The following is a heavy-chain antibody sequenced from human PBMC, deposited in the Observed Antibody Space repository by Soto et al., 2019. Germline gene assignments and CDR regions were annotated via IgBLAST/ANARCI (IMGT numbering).Heavy chain of an antibody. CDR1: GFTFSSYA. CDR3: AREGRDGEEGFDY. D-gene: IGHD3-10*01. CDR2: ISYDGSNK. V-gene: IGHV3-30-3*01. J-gene: IGHJ4*02. Sequence: QVQLVESGGGVVQPGRSLRLSCAASGFTFSSYAMHWVRQAPGTGLEWVAVISYDGSNKYYADSVKGRFTISRDNSKNTLYLQMNSLRAEDTAVYYCAREGRDGEEGFDYWGQGTLVTVSS.